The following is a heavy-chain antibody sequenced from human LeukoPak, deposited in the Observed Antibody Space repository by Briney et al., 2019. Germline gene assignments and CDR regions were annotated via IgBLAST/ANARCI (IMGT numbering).Heavy chain of an antibody. CDR1: GYTFTSYG. CDR2: ISAYNGNT. J-gene: IGHJ5*02. V-gene: IGHV1-18*01. Sequence: ASVKVSCKASGYTFTSYGISWVRQAPGQGLEWMGLISAYNGNTNYAQKLQGRVTMTTDTSTSTAYMELRSLRSDDTAVYYCARGGSSGWHKEEDWFDPWGQGTLVTVSS. D-gene: IGHD6-19*01. CDR3: ARGGSSGWHKEEDWFDP.